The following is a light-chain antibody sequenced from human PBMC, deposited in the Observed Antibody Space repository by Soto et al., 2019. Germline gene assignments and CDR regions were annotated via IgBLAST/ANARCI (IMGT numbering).Light chain of an antibody. CDR1: RSDVGGYNY. J-gene: IGLJ2*01. V-gene: IGLV2-14*03. CDR2: DVS. CDR3: SSYTSSSTVV. Sequence: QSVLTQPASVSGSPGQSITISCTGTRSDVGGYNYVSWYQHHPGKAPKLIIYDVSNRPSGVSNRFSGSKSGNTASLTISGLQAEDEADYYCSSYTSSSTVVFGGGTKLTVL.